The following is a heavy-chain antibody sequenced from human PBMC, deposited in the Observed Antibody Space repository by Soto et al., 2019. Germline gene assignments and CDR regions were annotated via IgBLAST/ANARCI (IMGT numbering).Heavy chain of an antibody. Sequence: EVQLVESGGGLVQPGRSLRLSCAASGFTFDDYAMHWVRQAPGKGLEWVSGISWNSGSIGYADSVKGRFTISRDNAKNSLNVQMVSLRSEATALYYCARDRRRDYDYVWGSYRFRWFDPWGQGTLVNVSS. CDR1: GFTFDDYA. J-gene: IGHJ5*02. V-gene: IGHV3-9*01. CDR3: ARDRRRDYDYVWGSYRFRWFDP. CDR2: ISWNSGSI. D-gene: IGHD3-16*02.